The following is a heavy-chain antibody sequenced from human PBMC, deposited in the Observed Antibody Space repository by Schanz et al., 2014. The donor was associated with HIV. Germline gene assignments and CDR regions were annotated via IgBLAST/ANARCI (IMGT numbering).Heavy chain of an antibody. CDR3: AREWATVTTLGD. V-gene: IGHV3-48*03. CDR1: GFTFSSYA. CDR2: ISSSGSTI. J-gene: IGHJ4*02. D-gene: IGHD4-17*01. Sequence: EVQLAESGGALVQPGGSLRLSCAASGFTFSSYAMTWVRQAPGKGLEWVSYISSSGSTIHYADSVKGRFTISRDNAKNSLYLQMNSLRAEDTAVYYCAREWATVTTLGDWGQGTLVTVSS.